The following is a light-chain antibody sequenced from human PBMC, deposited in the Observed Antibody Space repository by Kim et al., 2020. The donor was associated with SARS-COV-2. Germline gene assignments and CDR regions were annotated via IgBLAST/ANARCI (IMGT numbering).Light chain of an antibody. Sequence: SSLSASAGDRVTITCRASQSINTYLNWYQQKPGRAPQLLIYGASTLQSGVPSRFSGSGSGTDFTLTISSLQPEDFATYYCQQGGTFGPGTKVDIK. CDR1: QSINTY. J-gene: IGKJ3*01. V-gene: IGKV1-39*01. CDR2: GAS. CDR3: QQGGT.